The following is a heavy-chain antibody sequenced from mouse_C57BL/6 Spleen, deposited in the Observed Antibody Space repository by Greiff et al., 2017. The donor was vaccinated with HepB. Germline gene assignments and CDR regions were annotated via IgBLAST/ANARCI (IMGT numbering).Heavy chain of an antibody. J-gene: IGHJ3*01. CDR2: ISYDGSN. D-gene: IGHD2-5*01. Sequence: EVKLVESGPGLVKPSQSLSLTCSVTGYSITSGYYWNWIRQFPGNKLEWMGYISYDGSNNYNPSLKNRISITRDTSKNQFFLKLNSVTTEDTATYYCARENSNSWFAYWGQGTLVTVSA. V-gene: IGHV3-6*01. CDR3: ARENSNSWFAY. CDR1: GYSITSGYY.